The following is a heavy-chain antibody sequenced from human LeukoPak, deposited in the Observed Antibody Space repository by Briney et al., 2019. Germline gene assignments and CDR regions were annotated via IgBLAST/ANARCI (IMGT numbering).Heavy chain of an antibody. D-gene: IGHD3-10*01. CDR2: IWYDGSNKYYDGSNK. J-gene: IGHJ5*02. V-gene: IGHV3-33*01. CDR1: GFTFSNYG. Sequence: PGRSLRLSCAASGFTFSNYGMHWVRQAPGKGLEWVAVIWYDGSNKYYDGSNKYYADSVKGRFTISRDNSKNTLYLQMNSLRAEDTAVYYCAREGEELLRRWWFDPWGQGTLVTVSS. CDR3: AREGEELLRRWWFDP.